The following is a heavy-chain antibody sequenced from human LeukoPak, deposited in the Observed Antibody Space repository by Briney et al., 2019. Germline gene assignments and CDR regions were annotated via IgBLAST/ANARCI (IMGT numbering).Heavy chain of an antibody. CDR1: GYTFTGYY. Sequence: ASVKVSCKASGYTFTGYYMHWVRQAPGQGLEWMGWINPNSGGTNYAQKFQGRVTMTRDTSISTAYMELSRLRSDDTAVYYCARAYDSSGYSMYYFGYWGQGTLVTVSS. V-gene: IGHV1-2*02. CDR2: INPNSGGT. CDR3: ARAYDSSGYSMYYFGY. J-gene: IGHJ4*02. D-gene: IGHD3-22*01.